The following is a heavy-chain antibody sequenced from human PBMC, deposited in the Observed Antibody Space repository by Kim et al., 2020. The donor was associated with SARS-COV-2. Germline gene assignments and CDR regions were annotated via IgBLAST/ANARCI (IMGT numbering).Heavy chain of an antibody. J-gene: IGHJ4*02. D-gene: IGHD3-22*01. V-gene: IGHV3-7*01. Sequence: DSVKGRITISRDNAKNSLYLQKNSLRAEDTAVDYCARDHDSSGYPTAEGYWGQGTLVTVSS. CDR3: ARDHDSSGYPTAEGY.